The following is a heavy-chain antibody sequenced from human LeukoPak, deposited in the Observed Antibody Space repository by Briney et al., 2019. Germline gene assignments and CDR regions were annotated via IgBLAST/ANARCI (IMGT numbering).Heavy chain of an antibody. CDR3: ARLYGDYLRGGYYFDY. Sequence: SETLSLTCAVYGGSFSGYYWSWIRQPPGKGLEWIGEINHSGSTNYNPSLKSRVTISVDTSKNQFSLKLSSVTAADTAVYYCARLYGDYLRGGYYFDYWGQGTLVTVSS. J-gene: IGHJ4*02. CDR2: INHSGST. CDR1: GGSFSGYY. D-gene: IGHD4-17*01. V-gene: IGHV4-34*01.